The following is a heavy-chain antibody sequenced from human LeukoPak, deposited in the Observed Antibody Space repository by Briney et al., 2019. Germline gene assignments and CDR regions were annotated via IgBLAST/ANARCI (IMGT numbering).Heavy chain of an antibody. CDR2: IKSDTDGETT. CDR1: GFSFNDAW. V-gene: IGHV3-15*01. J-gene: IGHJ4*02. D-gene: IGHD2-15*01. Sequence: GGSLRLSCAASGFSFNDAWMSWVRQAPGKGLEWVGRIKSDTDGETTDYAAPVKGRFTISRDDSRNTLYLQMTTLKTEDTALYYCTTDPHSGYCSGVSCYPYDYWGQGSLVTVSS. CDR3: TTDPHSGYCSGVSCYPYDY.